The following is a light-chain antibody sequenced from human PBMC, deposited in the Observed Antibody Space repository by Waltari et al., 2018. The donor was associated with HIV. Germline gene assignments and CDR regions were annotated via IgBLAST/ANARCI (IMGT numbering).Light chain of an antibody. J-gene: IGLJ3*02. CDR1: SSDVGGYNY. V-gene: IGLV2-11*01. CDR3: CSYAGSYTWV. CDR2: DVS. Sequence: QSALTRPRSVSGSPGQSVTLSCTGTSSDVGGYNYVSWYHQHPGKAPKLMIYDVSKRPSGVPDRFSGSKSGNTASLTISGLQAEDEADYYCCSYAGSYTWVFGGGTKLTVL.